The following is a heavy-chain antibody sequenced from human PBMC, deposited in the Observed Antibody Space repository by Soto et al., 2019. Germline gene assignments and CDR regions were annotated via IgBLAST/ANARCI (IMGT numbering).Heavy chain of an antibody. Sequence: AETLSLTCTVSGGSISSYYWSWIRQPPGKGLEWIGYIYYSGSTNYNPSLKSRVTISVDTSKNQFSLKLSSVTAADTAVYYCARSDGRYWGRGTLVTVSS. CDR2: IYYSGST. CDR3: ARSDGRY. J-gene: IGHJ4*02. V-gene: IGHV4-59*01. CDR1: GGSISSYY.